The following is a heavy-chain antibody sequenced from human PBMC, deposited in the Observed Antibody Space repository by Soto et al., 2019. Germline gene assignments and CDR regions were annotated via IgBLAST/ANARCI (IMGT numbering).Heavy chain of an antibody. CDR3: VRVLASGYSSSWYLDY. CDR1: GGSINSGDYY. Sequence: QVQLQESGPGLVKPSESLSLTCTVSGGSINSGDYYWSWIRQHPGKGLEWIGHIYFTGNTFYIPSLKGRVSISLDTPRNQFSLTLSSVTAADTAIYYCVRVLASGYSSSWYLDYWGQGTLVTVSS. D-gene: IGHD6-13*01. V-gene: IGHV4-31*03. CDR2: IYFTGNT. J-gene: IGHJ4*02.